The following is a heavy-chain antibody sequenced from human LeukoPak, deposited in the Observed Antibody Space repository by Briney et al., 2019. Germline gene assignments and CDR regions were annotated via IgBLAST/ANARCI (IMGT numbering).Heavy chain of an antibody. D-gene: IGHD5-18*01. CDR2: IKSKTDGGTA. J-gene: IGHJ4*02. CDR1: KFIFSNYW. V-gene: IGHV3-15*01. CDR3: AGFYRARFDY. Sequence: GSLRLSCAASKFIFSNYWMGWVRQAPGKGLEWVGRIKSKTDGGTADYAAPVKGRFTISRDDSKNTLYLQMNSLKTEDTAVYYCAGFYRARFDYWGQGTLVTVSS.